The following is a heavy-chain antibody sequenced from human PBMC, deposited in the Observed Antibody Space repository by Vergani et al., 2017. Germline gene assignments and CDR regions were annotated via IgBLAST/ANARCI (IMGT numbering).Heavy chain of an antibody. D-gene: IGHD2-15*01. CDR2: IYYSGGT. CDR1: GGSISSSSYY. J-gene: IGHJ3*02. Sequence: QLQLQESGPGLVKPSETLSLTCTVSGGSISSSSYYWGWIRQPPGKGLELIGSIYYSGGTYYNPPLKRRVTISVDTSKNLFSLNLSAVTAADTDVYYCARDPKSDCSGGSCFSVWGAFDIWGRGTTVTVSS. CDR3: ARDPKSDCSGGSCFSVWGAFDI. V-gene: IGHV4-39*07.